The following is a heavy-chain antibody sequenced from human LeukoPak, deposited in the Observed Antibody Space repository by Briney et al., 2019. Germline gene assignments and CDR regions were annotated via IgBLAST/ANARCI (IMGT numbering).Heavy chain of an antibody. CDR1: GYTFTGYY. Sequence: PVASVKVSCKASGYTFTGYYLHWVRQAPGQGLEWMGWINPNTGGTNYAQKFQGRVTMTRDTSISTASMELSRLRFDDTAVYYCARGPADGSGTYGNWFDPWGQGTLVTVSS. CDR3: ARGPADGSGTYGNWFDP. CDR2: INPNTGGT. V-gene: IGHV1-2*02. D-gene: IGHD3-10*01. J-gene: IGHJ5*02.